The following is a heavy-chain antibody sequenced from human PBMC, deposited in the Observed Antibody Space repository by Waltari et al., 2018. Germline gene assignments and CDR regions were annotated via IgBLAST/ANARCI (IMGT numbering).Heavy chain of an antibody. Sequence: QVQLVQSGAEVKKPGASVKVSCKASGYTFTSYAMHWVRQAPGQRLEWMGWINAGNGNTKYSQKFQGRVTITRDTSASTAYMELSSLRSEDTAVYYCARWGGGETDAFDIWGQGTMVTVSS. CDR1: GYTFTSYA. D-gene: IGHD3-10*01. J-gene: IGHJ3*02. V-gene: IGHV1-3*01. CDR2: INAGNGNT. CDR3: ARWGGGETDAFDI.